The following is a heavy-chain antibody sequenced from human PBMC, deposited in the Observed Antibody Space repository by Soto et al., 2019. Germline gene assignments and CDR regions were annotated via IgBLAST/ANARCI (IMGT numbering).Heavy chain of an antibody. D-gene: IGHD3-9*01. Sequence: PSQTLSLTCAISGDSVSSNSAAWNWIRQSPSRGLEWLGRTYYRSKWYNDYAVSVKSRITINPDTSKNQFSLQLNSVTPEDTAVYYCARADYDILTGYPRAGAFDIWGQGTMVTVSS. J-gene: IGHJ3*02. CDR2: TYYRSKWYN. CDR1: GDSVSSNSAA. CDR3: ARADYDILTGYPRAGAFDI. V-gene: IGHV6-1*01.